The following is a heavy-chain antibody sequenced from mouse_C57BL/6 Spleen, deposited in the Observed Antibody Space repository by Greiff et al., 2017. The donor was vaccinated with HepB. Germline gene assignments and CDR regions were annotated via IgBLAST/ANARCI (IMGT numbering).Heavy chain of an antibody. Sequence: EVQLQESGPGLVKPSQSLSLTCSVTGYSITSGYYWNWIRQFPGNKLEWMGYINYDGSNNYNPSLKNRISITRDTSKNQFFLQLNTVTTEDTATYDCAGGYCGSSFPFAYWGTGTLVTVSA. CDR2: INYDGSN. V-gene: IGHV3-6*01. J-gene: IGHJ3*01. D-gene: IGHD1-1*01. CDR1: GYSITSGYY. CDR3: AGGYCGSSFPFAY.